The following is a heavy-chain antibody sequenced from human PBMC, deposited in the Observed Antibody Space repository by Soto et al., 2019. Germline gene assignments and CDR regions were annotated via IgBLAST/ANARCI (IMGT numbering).Heavy chain of an antibody. D-gene: IGHD1-26*01. CDR1: GGTFSSYA. CDR3: ARGGYSGSYYIRDY. J-gene: IGHJ4*02. CDR2: IIPIFGTA. V-gene: IGHV1-69*13. Sequence: ASVKVSCKASGGTFSSYAISWVRQAPGQGLEWMGGIIPIFGTANYAQKFQGRVTITADESTSTAYMELSSLRSEDTAVYYCARGGYSGSYYIRDYWGQGPQVTVPS.